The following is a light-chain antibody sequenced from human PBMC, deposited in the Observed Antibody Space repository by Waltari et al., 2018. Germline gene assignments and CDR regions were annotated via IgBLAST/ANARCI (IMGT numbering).Light chain of an antibody. CDR2: AAS. J-gene: IGKJ3*01. CDR3: QQLNSYPLT. Sequence: IQLTQSPSSLSASVGDRVTIPCRASQGISSYLAWYQQKPGKAPKLLIYAASTLQSGVPSRFSGSGSGTDFTLTISSLQPDDFATYYCQQLNSYPLTFGPGTKVAVK. CDR1: QGISSY. V-gene: IGKV1-9*01.